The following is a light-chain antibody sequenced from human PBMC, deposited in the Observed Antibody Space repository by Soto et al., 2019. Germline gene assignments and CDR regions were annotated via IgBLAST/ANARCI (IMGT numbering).Light chain of an antibody. J-gene: IGKJ3*01. CDR3: QQYNNWPPVT. CDR2: GAS. Sequence: MTQSPSTLSASVGDRVTVTCRASQSISSWLAWYQQKPGQAPRLLIYGASTRATGIPARFSGSGSGTEFTLTISSLQSEDFAVYFCQQYNNWPPVTFGPGTKVDI. CDR1: QSISSW. V-gene: IGKV3-15*01.